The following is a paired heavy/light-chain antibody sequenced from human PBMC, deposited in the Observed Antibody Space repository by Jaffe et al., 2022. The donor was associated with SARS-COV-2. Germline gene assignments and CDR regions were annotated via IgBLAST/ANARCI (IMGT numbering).Light chain of an antibody. CDR1: SSNIGSNY. V-gene: IGLV1-47*01. CDR3: AAWDDSLSGHWV. CDR2: RNN. Sequence: QSVLTQPPSASGTPGQRVTISCSGSSSNIGSNYVYWYQHLPGTAPKLLIYRNNQRPSGVPDRFSGSKSDTSASLAISGLRSEDEAAYYCAAWDDSLSGHWVFGGGTKLTVL. J-gene: IGLJ3*02.
Heavy chain of an antibody. Sequence: EVHLLESGGGLVQSGGSLRLSCAASGFTFGSYAMSWVRQPPGKGLEWVSSISGSGGSTYYADSVKGRFTISRDESENTVYLQMNSLRADDTALYYCAKGAIFGVAGALDPWGQGTLVTVSS. CDR3: AKGAIFGVAGALDP. CDR1: GFTFGSYA. D-gene: IGHD3-3*01. CDR2: ISGSGGST. J-gene: IGHJ5*02. V-gene: IGHV3-23*01.